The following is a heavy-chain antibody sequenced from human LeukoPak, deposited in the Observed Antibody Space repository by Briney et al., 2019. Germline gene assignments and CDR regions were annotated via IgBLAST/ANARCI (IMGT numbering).Heavy chain of an antibody. CDR2: IWYDGSNK. J-gene: IGHJ3*02. CDR3: AGEASDAFDI. Sequence: PGKSLRLSCAASGFTFSSYGMHWVRQAPGKGLEWVALIWYDGSNKNYADSVKGRFTISRDNSKNTLFLQMNSLRAEDTAVYYCAGEASDAFDIWGQGTMVTVSS. V-gene: IGHV3-33*01. CDR1: GFTFSSYG.